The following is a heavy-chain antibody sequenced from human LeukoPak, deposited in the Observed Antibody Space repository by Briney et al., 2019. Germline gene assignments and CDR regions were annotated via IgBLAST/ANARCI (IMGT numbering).Heavy chain of an antibody. CDR2: ISSSGSTI. Sequence: GGSLRLSCATSGFSFSTYNMNWVRQAPGKGLEWVSYISSSGSTIYYADSVKGRFTISRDNAKNSLYLQMNSLRFEDTALYFCARRWDSSGPIDYWGQGTLVSVSS. CDR1: GFSFSTYN. J-gene: IGHJ4*01. V-gene: IGHV3-48*04. D-gene: IGHD3-22*01. CDR3: ARRWDSSGPIDY.